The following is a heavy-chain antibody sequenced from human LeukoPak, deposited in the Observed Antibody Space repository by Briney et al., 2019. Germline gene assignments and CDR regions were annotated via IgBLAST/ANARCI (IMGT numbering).Heavy chain of an antibody. J-gene: IGHJ4*02. V-gene: IGHV3-30*04. Sequence: PGGSLRLSCAASGFTFSSYAMHWVRQAPGKGLEWVAVISYDGSNKYYADSVKGRFTISRDNSKNTLYLQMNSLRAEDTAVYYCAREDIVVVPAWDYWGQGTLVTVSS. CDR1: GFTFSSYA. CDR3: AREDIVVVPAWDY. D-gene: IGHD2-2*01. CDR2: ISYDGSNK.